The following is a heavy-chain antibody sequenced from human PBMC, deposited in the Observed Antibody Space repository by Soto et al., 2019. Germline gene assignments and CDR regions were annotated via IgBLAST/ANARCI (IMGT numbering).Heavy chain of an antibody. CDR1: GFTFSSYA. J-gene: IGHJ4*02. CDR3: AKGRGYCSSTRCYVGSDY. D-gene: IGHD2-2*01. CDR2: ISSSGGST. V-gene: IGHV3-23*01. Sequence: EVQLLESGGGLVQPGGSLRLSCAASGFTFSSYAMCWVRQAPRKRLKWVSAISSSGGSTYYADSVKGQFTISRDNSKNTLYLQMNSLRAEDTAVYSCAKGRGYCSSTRCYVGSDYWGQGTLVTVSS.